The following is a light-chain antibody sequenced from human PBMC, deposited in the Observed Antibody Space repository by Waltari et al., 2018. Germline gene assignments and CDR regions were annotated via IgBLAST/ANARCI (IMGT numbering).Light chain of an antibody. V-gene: IGKV3-20*01. CDR3: QQYASSVLYT. Sequence: IVLTQSPGTLSLSPGDRASLSCKASQSLGNNYLAWYQHKPGQAPRLLIYGASSRAAGIPDMFSGSGSGTDFTLTISRLEPEDFAVYYCQQYASSVLYTFGQGTKLEIK. J-gene: IGKJ2*01. CDR2: GAS. CDR1: QSLGNNY.